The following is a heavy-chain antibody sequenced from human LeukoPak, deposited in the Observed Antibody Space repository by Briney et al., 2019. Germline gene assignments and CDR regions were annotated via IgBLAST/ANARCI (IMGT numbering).Heavy chain of an antibody. V-gene: IGHV1-2*02. D-gene: IGHD3-3*01. CDR2: INPNSGGT. CDR3: ARGRSYDFWSGYYPYFDY. CDR1: GYTFTGYY. J-gene: IGHJ4*02. Sequence: ASVEVSCKASGYTFTGYYMHWVRQAPGQGLEWMGWINPNSGGTNYAQKFQGRVTMTRDTSISTAYMELSRLRSDDTAVYYCARGRSYDFWSGYYPYFDYWGQGTLVTVSS.